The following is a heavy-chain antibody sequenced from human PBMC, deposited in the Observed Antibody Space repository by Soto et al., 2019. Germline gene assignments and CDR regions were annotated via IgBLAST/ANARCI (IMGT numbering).Heavy chain of an antibody. D-gene: IGHD6-19*01. Sequence: SETLSLTCTVSGGSIGSYYWSWIRQPAGKGLEWIGRIYTSGSTNYNPSLKSRVTVSVDTSKNQFSLKLSSVTAADTAVYYCAREQWLVGYYYGMDVWGQGTTVTVSS. J-gene: IGHJ6*02. CDR2: IYTSGST. CDR3: AREQWLVGYYYGMDV. CDR1: GGSIGSYY. V-gene: IGHV4-4*07.